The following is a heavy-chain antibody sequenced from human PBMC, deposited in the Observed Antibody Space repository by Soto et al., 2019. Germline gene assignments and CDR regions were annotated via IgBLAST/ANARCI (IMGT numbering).Heavy chain of an antibody. CDR2: IFYSGGT. D-gene: IGHD3-22*01. J-gene: IGHJ5*02. Sequence: QLLLQESGPGLVKPSETLSLTCTVAGGSILDSTYYWAWIRQSPGKGLEWIGTIFYSGGTFYTPSLKSRVTLSVDTSTNHFSLKLSSVTAADTAVYYCARQASGYYYGWFDPWGQGTLVTVSS. V-gene: IGHV4-39*01. CDR1: GGSILDSTYY. CDR3: ARQASGYYYGWFDP.